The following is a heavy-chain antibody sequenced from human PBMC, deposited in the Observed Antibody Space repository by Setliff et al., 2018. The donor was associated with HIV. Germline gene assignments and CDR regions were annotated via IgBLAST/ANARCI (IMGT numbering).Heavy chain of an antibody. Sequence: ASVKVSCKASGYTFTGFYIHWVRQAPGQGLEWMGRINPNSGVTNSAQKFQGGVTMTRDTSISTAYLELSRLRYDDTAVYYCARDRNDLWSGTLSGLHAVDIWGQGTMVT. CDR2: INPNSGVT. J-gene: IGHJ3*02. CDR3: ARDRNDLWSGTLSGLHAVDI. CDR1: GYTFTGFY. V-gene: IGHV1-2*06. D-gene: IGHD3-3*01.